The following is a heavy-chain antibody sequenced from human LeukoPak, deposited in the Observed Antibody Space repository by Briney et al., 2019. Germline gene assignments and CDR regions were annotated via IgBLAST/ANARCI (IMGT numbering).Heavy chain of an antibody. Sequence: SETLSLTCTVSGGSISSYYWSWIRQPPGKGLEWIGYIYYSGSTNYNPSLKSRVTISVDTSKNQFSLKLSSVTAADTAVYYCARGIVDDFDYWGQGTLVTVSS. J-gene: IGHJ4*02. CDR2: IYYSGST. CDR3: ARGIVDDFDY. V-gene: IGHV4-59*08. CDR1: GGSISSYY. D-gene: IGHD1-26*01.